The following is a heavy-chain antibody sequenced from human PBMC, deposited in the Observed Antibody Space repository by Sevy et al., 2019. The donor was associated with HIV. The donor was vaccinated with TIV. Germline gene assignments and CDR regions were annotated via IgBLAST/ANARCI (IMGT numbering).Heavy chain of an antibody. V-gene: IGHV3-23*01. Sequence: GGSLRLSCAASGFTFSSYAMSWVRQAPGKGLEWVSTISNSGGRTYYADSVKGRFTISRDNSKNTLFLQLSSLRAEDTAIYYGANDVGGRRLANDPLGIWGQGTMVTVSS. CDR1: GFTFSSYA. J-gene: IGHJ3*02. CDR2: ISNSGGRT. CDR3: ANDVGGRRLANDPLGI. D-gene: IGHD5-12*01.